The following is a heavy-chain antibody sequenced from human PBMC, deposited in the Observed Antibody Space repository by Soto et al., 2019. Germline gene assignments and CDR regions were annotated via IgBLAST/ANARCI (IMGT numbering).Heavy chain of an antibody. J-gene: IGHJ6*02. CDR1: GYSFTSYW. V-gene: IGHV5-51*01. CDR3: ARQACGRGGSCSTTIPHYYYYGMDV. CDR2: IYPGDSDT. D-gene: IGHD2-15*01. Sequence: GESLKISCKGSGYSFTSYWIGWVRQMPGKGLEWMGIIYPGDSDTRYSPSFQGQVTISADKSISTAYLQWSSLKASDTAMYYCARQACGRGGSCSTTIPHYYYYGMDVWGQGTTVTVSS.